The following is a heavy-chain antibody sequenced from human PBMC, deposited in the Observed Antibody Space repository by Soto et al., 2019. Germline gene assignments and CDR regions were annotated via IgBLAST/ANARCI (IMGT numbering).Heavy chain of an antibody. V-gene: IGHV4-30-2*01. CDR1: GGSISSGGYS. Sequence: SETLSLTCAVSGGSISSGGYSWSWIRQPPGKGLEWIGYIYHSGSTYYNPSLKSRVTISVDTSKNQFSLKLTSVTAADTAVYYCARGAATVTPGWFDPWGQGIMVTVSS. J-gene: IGHJ5*02. CDR2: IYHSGST. D-gene: IGHD4-17*01. CDR3: ARGAATVTPGWFDP.